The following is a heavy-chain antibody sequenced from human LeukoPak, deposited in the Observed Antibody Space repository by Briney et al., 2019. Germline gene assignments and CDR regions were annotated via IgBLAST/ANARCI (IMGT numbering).Heavy chain of an antibody. J-gene: IGHJ5*02. CDR1: GYTFTSYG. V-gene: IGHV1-18*01. D-gene: IGHD1-26*01. CDR2: ISAYNGNT. Sequence: ASVKVSCKASGYTFTSYGISWVRQAPGQGLEWMGWISAYNGNTNYAQKPQGRVTMTTDTSTSTAYMELRSLRSDDTAVYYCARDEGISGSYFSFDPWGQGTLVTVSS. CDR3: ARDEGISGSYFSFDP.